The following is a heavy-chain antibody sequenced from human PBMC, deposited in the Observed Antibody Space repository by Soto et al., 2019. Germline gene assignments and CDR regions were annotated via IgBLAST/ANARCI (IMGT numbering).Heavy chain of an antibody. J-gene: IGHJ4*02. D-gene: IGHD4-17*01. CDR2: IYYSGST. V-gene: IGHV4-31*03. Sequence: SETLSITCSVSGVSVISATSYWTWIRQHPGKGLEWIGYIYYSGSTYYSSSLKSRVTISLDKSKNQFSLRLTSVTAADTAVYYCARAEGDYGDYGYWGQGTLVTVSS. CDR1: GVSVISATSY. CDR3: ARAEGDYGDYGY.